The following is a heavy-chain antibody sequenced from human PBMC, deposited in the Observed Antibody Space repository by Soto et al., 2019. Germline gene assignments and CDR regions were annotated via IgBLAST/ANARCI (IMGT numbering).Heavy chain of an antibody. Sequence: GGSLRLSCAASGFNFSRSSMNWVRQAPGKGLEWVACISTSSNIICYEDSVKGRFTVSRDNTKNTMYLQMNSLSAEDTAIYYCERGMKTAVFYGMDVWGQGTTVTVSS. CDR2: ISTSSNII. V-gene: IGHV3-21*01. J-gene: IGHJ6*02. D-gene: IGHD2-2*01. CDR1: GFNFSRSS. CDR3: ERGMKTAVFYGMDV.